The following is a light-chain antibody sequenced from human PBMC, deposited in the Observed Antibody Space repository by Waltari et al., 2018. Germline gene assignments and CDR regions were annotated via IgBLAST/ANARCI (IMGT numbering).Light chain of an antibody. Sequence: DIVMTQSPDSLAVSLGERATINCKSSQSVLYSSNNKNHLAWYQQKPGQPPKLLIYWASSRESGVPGRFSGSGSGKDVTLTISCLQAEDVAVYYCQEYYTQTFSFGPGTKVDIK. J-gene: IGKJ3*01. V-gene: IGKV4-1*01. CDR2: WAS. CDR1: QSVLYSSNNKNH. CDR3: QEYYTQTFS.